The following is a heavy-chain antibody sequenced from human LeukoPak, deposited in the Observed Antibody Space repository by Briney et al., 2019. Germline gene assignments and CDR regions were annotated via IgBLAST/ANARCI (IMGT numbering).Heavy chain of an antibody. Sequence: GASVKVSCKASGGTFSSYTISWVRQAPGQGLEWMGGIIPLFGTPDYAQKFQDRLTITADKSASTAYMELSSLRSEDTAVYYCASATLRCIGGSCYEMDVWGKGTTVTVSS. J-gene: IGHJ6*04. V-gene: IGHV1-69*06. CDR3: ASATLRCIGGSCYEMDV. CDR1: GGTFSSYT. D-gene: IGHD2-15*01. CDR2: IIPLFGTP.